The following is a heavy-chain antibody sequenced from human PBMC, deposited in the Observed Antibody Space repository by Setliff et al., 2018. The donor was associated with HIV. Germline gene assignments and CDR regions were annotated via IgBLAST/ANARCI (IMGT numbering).Heavy chain of an antibody. V-gene: IGHV4-59*08. CDR3: ARFARDPTD. CDR2: IYYSGDS. J-gene: IGHJ1*01. CDR1: GASITSSY. Sequence: PSETLSLTCTVSGASITSSYWTWIRQSPGRGLEYLGYIYYSGDSNYSPSLKSRLSMSLDASTSQFSLRLNSLTAADTAMYYCARFARDPTDWGQGTLVTVSS.